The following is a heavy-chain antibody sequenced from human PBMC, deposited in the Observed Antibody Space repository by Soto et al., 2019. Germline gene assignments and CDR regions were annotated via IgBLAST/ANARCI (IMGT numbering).Heavy chain of an antibody. J-gene: IGHJ6*02. CDR2: ISGYNGDT. V-gene: IGHV1-18*01. CDR1: GDRFTSYG. CDR3: AKNGQPPYYYYGLDV. D-gene: IGHD2-8*01. Sequence: SVKLSCEACGDRFTSYGISWVRQAPKQGLEWMGWISGYNGDTNYAQKFQDRVSMTIDTSTGTAYMELRSLTSDDTAIYYCAKNGQPPYYYYGLDVWGQGTKVTVSS.